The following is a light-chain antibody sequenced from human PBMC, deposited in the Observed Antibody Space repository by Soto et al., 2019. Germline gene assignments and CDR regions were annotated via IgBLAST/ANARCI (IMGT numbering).Light chain of an antibody. CDR3: QQYGSSPWT. Sequence: EIVLTQSPGTLSLSPGERATLSCRASQSVRSSYLAWYQQKPGQAPRLLIYGASSRATGIPDRFSGSGSGTAFTLTISRLEPEDFAVYYCQQYGSSPWTFGQVTKVDI. V-gene: IGKV3-20*01. CDR2: GAS. J-gene: IGKJ1*01. CDR1: QSVRSSY.